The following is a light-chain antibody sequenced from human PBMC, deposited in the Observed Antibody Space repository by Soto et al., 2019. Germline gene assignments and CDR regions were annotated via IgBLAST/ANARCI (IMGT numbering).Light chain of an antibody. Sequence: DIQMTQSPSTLSASVGDRVTITCRASQRISYWLAWYQQKPGKAPKLLIYKASILEDGVPSRFSGSGSATVFSLTISSLQPDDFATYYCQQYETYWTFGQGTKVEMK. CDR2: KAS. CDR1: QRISYW. CDR3: QQYETYWT. J-gene: IGKJ1*01. V-gene: IGKV1-5*03.